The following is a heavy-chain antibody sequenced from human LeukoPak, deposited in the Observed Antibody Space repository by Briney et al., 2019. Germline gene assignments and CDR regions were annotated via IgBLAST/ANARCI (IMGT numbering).Heavy chain of an antibody. CDR1: GGSFSGYY. V-gene: IGHV4-34*01. CDR3: ARGLGSYYGGSVDY. D-gene: IGHD1-26*01. Sequence: PSETLSLTCAVYGGSFSGYYWSWIRQPPGKGLEWIGEINHSGSTNYNPSLKSRVTISVDTSKNQFSLKLSSVTAADTAVYYCARGLGSYYGGSVDYWGQGTLVTVSS. CDR2: INHSGST. J-gene: IGHJ4*02.